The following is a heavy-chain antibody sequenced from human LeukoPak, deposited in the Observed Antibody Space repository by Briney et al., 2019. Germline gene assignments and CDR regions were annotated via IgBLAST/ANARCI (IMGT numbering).Heavy chain of an antibody. J-gene: IGHJ4*02. D-gene: IGHD5-12*01. V-gene: IGHV1-69*13. CDR2: IIPIFGTA. CDR1: GGTFSSYA. Sequence: GASVKVSCKASGGTFSSYAISWVRQAPGQGLEWMGGIIPIFGTANYAQKLPGRVTITADESTSTAYMELSSLRSEDTAVYYCARDSGYSGYDLVERRRYFDYWGQGTLVTVSS. CDR3: ARDSGYSGYDLVERRRYFDY.